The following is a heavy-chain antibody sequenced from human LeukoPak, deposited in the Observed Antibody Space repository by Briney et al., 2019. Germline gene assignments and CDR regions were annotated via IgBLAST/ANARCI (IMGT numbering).Heavy chain of an antibody. CDR3: ARIVVVIRD. CDR1: GFSFSSYW. CDR2: INSDGTST. D-gene: IGHD3-22*01. Sequence: PGGSLRLSCAASGFSFSSYWMHWVRQVPGKGLVWVSRINSDGTSTSYADSVKGRFTISRDNAKNTLYLQMNSLRAEDTAVYYCARIVVVIRDWGQGTLVTVSS. V-gene: IGHV3-74*01. J-gene: IGHJ4*02.